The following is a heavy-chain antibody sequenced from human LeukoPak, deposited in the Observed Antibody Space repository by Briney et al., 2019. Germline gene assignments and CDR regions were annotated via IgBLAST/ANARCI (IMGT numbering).Heavy chain of an antibody. V-gene: IGHV5-10-1*01. J-gene: IGHJ6*02. Sequence: GESLKISCKGSGYSFTSYWISWVRQMPGKGLEWMGRIDPSDSYTNYSPSFQGHVTISADKSISTAYLQWSSLKASDTAMYYCAIKYYYYYGMDVWGQGTTVTISS. CDR3: AIKYYYYYGMDV. CDR1: GYSFTSYW. CDR2: IDPSDSYT.